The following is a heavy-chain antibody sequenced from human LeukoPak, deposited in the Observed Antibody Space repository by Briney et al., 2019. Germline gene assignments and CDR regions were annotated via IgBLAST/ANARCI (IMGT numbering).Heavy chain of an antibody. V-gene: IGHV3-21*06. CDR1: GFTFSRYT. J-gene: IGHJ6*04. D-gene: IGHD3-10*02. Sequence: GGSLRLSCAASGFTFSRYTMNWVRQAPGKGLEWVSSISSRSSYIYYADSVKGRFTISRDNAKNSLYLQMNSLRAEDTAVYYCAELGITMIGGVWGKGTTVTISS. CDR3: AELGITMIGGV. CDR2: ISSRSSYI.